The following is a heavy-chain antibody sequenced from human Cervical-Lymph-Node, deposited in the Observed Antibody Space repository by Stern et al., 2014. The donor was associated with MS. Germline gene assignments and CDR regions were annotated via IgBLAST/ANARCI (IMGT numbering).Heavy chain of an antibody. CDR1: GGSISSGGYS. V-gene: IGHV4-30-2*01. CDR2: IYHRGST. Sequence: QLQESGSGLVKPSQTLSLTCAVSGGSISSGGYSWSWIRQPPGKGLEWIGYIYHRGSTYYNPSLKSRVTISVDRSKNQFSLKLSSVTAADTAVYYCARSSTVTPNAFDIWGQGTMVTVSS. D-gene: IGHD4-17*01. J-gene: IGHJ3*02. CDR3: ARSSTVTPNAFDI.